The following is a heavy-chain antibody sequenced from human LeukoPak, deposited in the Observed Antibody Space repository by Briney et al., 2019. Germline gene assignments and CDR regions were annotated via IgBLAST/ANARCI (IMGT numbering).Heavy chain of an antibody. CDR2: ISGSGGRT. Sequence: GGSLRLSCAASGFTFSSYAMSWVRQAPGKGLEWVSSISGSGGRTYYADSVKGRFTISRDNSKNTLYLQMNSLRAEETAVYYCAKDFGDLRPAMWAVDGTFAFDIWGQGTMVTVSS. D-gene: IGHD6-19*01. J-gene: IGHJ3*02. CDR3: AKDFGDLRPAMWAVDGTFAFDI. CDR1: GFTFSSYA. V-gene: IGHV3-23*01.